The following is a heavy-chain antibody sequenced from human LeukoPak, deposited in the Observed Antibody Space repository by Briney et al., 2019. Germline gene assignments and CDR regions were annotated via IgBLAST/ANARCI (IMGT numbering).Heavy chain of an antibody. CDR3: ARYRNEALFAFDI. J-gene: IGHJ3*02. CDR2: IYYSGST. V-gene: IGHV4-59*01. D-gene: IGHD1-14*01. Sequence: SETLSLTCTVSGDSITNYYWSWIRQPPGKGLEWIGYIYYSGSTNYNPSLKSRVTISVDAPKSQFSLKLNSVTAADTAVYYCARYRNEALFAFDIWGQGTMVTVSS. CDR1: GDSITNYY.